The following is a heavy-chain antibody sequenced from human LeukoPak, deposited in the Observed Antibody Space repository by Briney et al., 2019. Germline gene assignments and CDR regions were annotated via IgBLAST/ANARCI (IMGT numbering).Heavy chain of an antibody. CDR1: GGSIRSSSYY. CDR3: ARRRYSSGWYIGPSDASQSGNDAFDI. CDR2: IYYSGDT. Sequence: KPSETLSLTCTVSGGSIRSSSYYWGWIRQPPGKGLEWIGSIYYSGDTYYNPSLKSRVTISVDTSKNQFSLRLSSVTAADTAVYYCARRRYSSGWYIGPSDASQSGNDAFDIWGQGTMVTVSS. V-gene: IGHV4-39*01. J-gene: IGHJ3*02. D-gene: IGHD6-19*01.